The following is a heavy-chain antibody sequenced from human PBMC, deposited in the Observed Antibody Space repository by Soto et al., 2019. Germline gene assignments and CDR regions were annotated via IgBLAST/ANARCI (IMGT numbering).Heavy chain of an antibody. Sequence: EVQLVESGGGLVKPGGSLRLSCAASGFTFSSYSMNWVRQAPGKGLEWVSSISSSSIYIYYADSVKGRFTISRDNAKNSLYLQMNSLRAEDTAVYYCARAEDYGDYNVDYWGQGTLVTVSS. D-gene: IGHD4-17*01. CDR1: GFTFSSYS. CDR3: ARAEDYGDYNVDY. CDR2: ISSSSIYI. J-gene: IGHJ4*02. V-gene: IGHV3-21*01.